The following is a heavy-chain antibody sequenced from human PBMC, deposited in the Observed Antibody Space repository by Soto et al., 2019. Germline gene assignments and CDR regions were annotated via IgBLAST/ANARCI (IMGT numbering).Heavy chain of an antibody. D-gene: IGHD5-18*01. CDR1: GGSISNYY. CDR3: VRGGGGYGNGTIDY. CDR2: IFYIGTT. V-gene: IGHV4-59*01. Sequence: SETLSLTCTVSGGSISNYYWSWVRQYPGKGLEWIGYIFYIGTTNYNPSLKSRVTISLDTSKNQFSLKLRSVTAADTAVYYCVRGGGGYGNGTIDYWGQGTLVTVSS. J-gene: IGHJ4*02.